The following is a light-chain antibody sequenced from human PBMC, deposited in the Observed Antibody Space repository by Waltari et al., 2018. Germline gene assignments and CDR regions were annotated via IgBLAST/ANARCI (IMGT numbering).Light chain of an antibody. J-gene: IGLJ2*01. CDR2: AAS. CDR1: SSDVGSYKL. CDR3: CSYAGSSTVK. V-gene: IGLV2-23*01. Sequence: QSALTQPASVSGSPGQSITISCTGTSSDVGSYKLVSLYQQHPGQAPRLMIYAASNRPPGSSYRFSGPKAGNTASLTSSGLQAEDEAAYYCCSYAGSSTVKFGEGTYLTVL.